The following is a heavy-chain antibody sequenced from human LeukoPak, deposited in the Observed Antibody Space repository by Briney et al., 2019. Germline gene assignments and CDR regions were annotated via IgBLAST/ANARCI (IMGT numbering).Heavy chain of an antibody. CDR1: GDSISSGGYC. Sequence: SETLSLTCTVSGDSISSGGYCWNWFRQHPGKGLEWIGYIYSSGGTFYNPSLKSRVTISVDTSKNQFSLKLGSVTAADTALYYCASSEAPITSPPYGMGVWGQGTKVTVSS. J-gene: IGHJ6*02. V-gene: IGHV4-31*03. CDR3: ASSEAPITSPPYGMGV. CDR2: IYSSGGT. D-gene: IGHD5-12*01.